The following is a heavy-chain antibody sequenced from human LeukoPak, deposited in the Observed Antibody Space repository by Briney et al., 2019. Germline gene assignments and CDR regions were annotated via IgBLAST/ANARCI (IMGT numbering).Heavy chain of an antibody. CDR2: INPNSGGT. Sequence: ASVKVSCKASGYTFTGYYMHWVRQAPGQGLEWMGWINPNSGGTNYAQKFQGRVTMTRDTSISTAYMELSRLRSDDTAVYCCARGRVRAAAGTWFDPWGQGALVTVSS. J-gene: IGHJ5*02. CDR3: ARGRVRAAAGTWFDP. V-gene: IGHV1-2*02. CDR1: GYTFTGYY. D-gene: IGHD6-13*01.